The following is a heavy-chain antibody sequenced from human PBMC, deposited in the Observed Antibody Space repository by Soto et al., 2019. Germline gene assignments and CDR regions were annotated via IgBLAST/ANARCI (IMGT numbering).Heavy chain of an antibody. Sequence: GGSLRLSCAASGFTFDDYAMHWVRQAPGKGLEWVSGISWNSGSIGYADSVKGRFTISRDNAKNSLYLQMNSLRAEDTALYYCAKDRLLAAAGPFDYWGQGTLVTVSS. CDR2: ISWNSGSI. D-gene: IGHD6-13*01. CDR1: GFTFDDYA. V-gene: IGHV3-9*01. J-gene: IGHJ4*02. CDR3: AKDRLLAAAGPFDY.